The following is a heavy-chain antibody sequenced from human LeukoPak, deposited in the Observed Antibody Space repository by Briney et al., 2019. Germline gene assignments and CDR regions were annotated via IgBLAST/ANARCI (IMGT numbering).Heavy chain of an antibody. D-gene: IGHD2-15*01. CDR3: AKPRYCSGGSCLRPFDY. J-gene: IGHJ4*02. V-gene: IGHV3-23*01. CDR2: ISGSGGST. CDR1: GFTFSSYA. Sequence: GGSLRLSCAASGFTFSSYAMSWVRQAPGKGLEWVSAISGSGGSTYYADSEKGRFTISRDNSKNTLYLQMNSLRAEDTAVYYCAKPRYCSGGSCLRPFDYWAREPWSPSPQ.